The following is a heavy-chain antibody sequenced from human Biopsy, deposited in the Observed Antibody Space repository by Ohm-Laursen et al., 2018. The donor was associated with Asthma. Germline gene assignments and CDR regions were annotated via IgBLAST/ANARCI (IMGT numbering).Heavy chain of an antibody. CDR2: ISGDAQRT. CDR3: AKDWKSLYVQYFFEY. CDR1: GFTFSSYA. V-gene: IGHV3-23*01. J-gene: IGHJ4*02. D-gene: IGHD5/OR15-5a*01. Sequence: SLRLSCSASGFTFSSYALSWVRQAPGKGLEWVSGISGDAQRTYYEDSVKGRFTISRDNSKNTIYLQLNNLRAEDTAVYYCAKDWKSLYVQYFFEYWGQGTQVTVSS.